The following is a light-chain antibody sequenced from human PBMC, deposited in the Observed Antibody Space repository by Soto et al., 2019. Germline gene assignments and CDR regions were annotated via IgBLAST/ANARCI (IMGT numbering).Light chain of an antibody. V-gene: IGLV2-18*02. CDR3: SSFTSSSTYV. CDR2: DVS. Sequence: SVLTQALSVYGVALQALSIFCTETSSDVGSYNRVSWYQQPPGTAPKLMIYDVSNRPSGVPDRFSGSKSGNTASLTISGLQAEDEADYYFSSFTSSSTYVFGTGTKVTVL. CDR1: SSDVGSYNR. J-gene: IGLJ1*01.